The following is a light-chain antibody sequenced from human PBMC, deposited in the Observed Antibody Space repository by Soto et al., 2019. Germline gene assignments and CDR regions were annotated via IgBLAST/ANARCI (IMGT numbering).Light chain of an antibody. J-gene: IGLJ2*01. CDR1: ITNVGSYNL. V-gene: IGLV2-14*02. Sequence: QSVLTQPASVSGSPGQSITISCSGTITNVGSYNLVSWYQQHPGKAPQLMIYEVNKRPSGVPDRFSGSKSGNTASLIVSGLQAEEEAVYHCSSYVGTNSDVAFGGGTKLTVL. CDR2: EVN. CDR3: SSYVGTNSDVA.